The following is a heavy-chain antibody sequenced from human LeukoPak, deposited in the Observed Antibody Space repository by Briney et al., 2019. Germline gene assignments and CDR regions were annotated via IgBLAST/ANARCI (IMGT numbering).Heavy chain of an antibody. CDR2: IYHSGST. CDR3: ARLTPLYFDY. Sequence: SETLFLTCTVSGYSISSGYYWGWIGQPAGKGLEWIGSIYHSGSTYYNPSLKSRVTISVDTSKNQFSLKLSSVTAADTAVYYCARLTPLYFDYWGQGTLVTVSS. CDR1: GYSISSGYY. J-gene: IGHJ4*02. V-gene: IGHV4-38-2*02.